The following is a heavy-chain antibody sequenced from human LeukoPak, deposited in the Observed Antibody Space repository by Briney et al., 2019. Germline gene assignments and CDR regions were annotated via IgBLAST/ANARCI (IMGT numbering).Heavy chain of an antibody. D-gene: IGHD5-12*01. CDR2: INPSSGAT. J-gene: IGHJ4*02. Sequence: ASLKVSCKASGYTFTGSYLPCGRQAPGQGLLWMGWINPSSGATKYAQNFQGRVTMTRDTSITTAYMELSRLRSDDTAVYYCARDTDLNDYDYWGQGTLVTVSS. V-gene: IGHV1-2*02. CDR1: GYTFTGSY. CDR3: ARDTDLNDYDY.